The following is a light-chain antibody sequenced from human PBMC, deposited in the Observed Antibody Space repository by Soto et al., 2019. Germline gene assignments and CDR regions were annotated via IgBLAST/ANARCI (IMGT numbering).Light chain of an antibody. CDR1: SSDVGDYKY. CDR2: DVS. Sequence: HSVLTQPRSVSGSPGQSVTISCTGTSSDVGDYKYVSWYRQHPGKAPKLIIYDVSERPSGVPDRFSGSKSGNTASLTISGLQAEDEADYYCCSYAGSYSYVFGTGTKVTVL. J-gene: IGLJ1*01. V-gene: IGLV2-11*01. CDR3: CSYAGSYSYV.